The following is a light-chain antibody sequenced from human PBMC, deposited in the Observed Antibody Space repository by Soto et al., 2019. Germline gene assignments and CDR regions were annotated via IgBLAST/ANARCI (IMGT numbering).Light chain of an antibody. J-gene: IGKJ1*01. CDR3: QQYESSWT. CDR2: GAS. V-gene: IGKV3-20*01. Sequence: EIVLTQSPGTLSLSPGEAATLSCRASQSISSTFLAWYQHKPGQAPRVLIYGASRGAAGIPDRFSGSGAGTDFTLTISSREPEDFAVYYCQQYESSWTFGQGTKVEMK. CDR1: QSISSTF.